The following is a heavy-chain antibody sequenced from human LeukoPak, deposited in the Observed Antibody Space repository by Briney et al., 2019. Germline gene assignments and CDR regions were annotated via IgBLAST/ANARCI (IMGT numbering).Heavy chain of an antibody. J-gene: IGHJ4*02. CDR1: GLSFRNYW. D-gene: IGHD5-12*01. CDR3: ARDRGHSGYDLYDY. CDR2: IKHDGSEI. Sequence: GGSLRLSCAASGLSFRNYWMGWVRHAPGQGLEWVANIKHDGSEIYYVDSVEGRFTISRDTAKDSLYLQMNSLRVEDTAIYYCARDRGHSGYDLYDYWGQGTLVTVSS. V-gene: IGHV3-7*01.